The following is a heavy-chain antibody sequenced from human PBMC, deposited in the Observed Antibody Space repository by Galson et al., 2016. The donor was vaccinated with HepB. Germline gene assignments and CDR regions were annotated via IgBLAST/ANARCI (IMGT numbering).Heavy chain of an antibody. CDR1: GFTFSRIA. Sequence: SLRLSCAASGFTFSRIAMHWVRQAPGKGLEWVSLIYSGGGTHYVDSVKGRFIISRDNSKNTLYLQMNSLRVEDTAVYYCASGGNYGYTWGLGTLVTVSS. CDR3: ASGGNYGYT. J-gene: IGHJ4*02. D-gene: IGHD1-26*01. V-gene: IGHV3-53*01. CDR2: IYSGGGT.